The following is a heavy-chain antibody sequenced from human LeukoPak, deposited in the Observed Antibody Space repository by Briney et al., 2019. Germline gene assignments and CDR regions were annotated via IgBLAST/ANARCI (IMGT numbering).Heavy chain of an antibody. D-gene: IGHD6-19*01. Sequence: PGRSLRLSCAASGFTFDDYVMHWVRHAPGKGLEWVSGISWNSGSIGYADSVKGRFTISRDNAKNSLYLQMNSLRAEDTALYYCAKDKSGGWYDYFDYWGQGTLVTVSS. J-gene: IGHJ4*02. CDR2: ISWNSGSI. V-gene: IGHV3-9*01. CDR3: AKDKSGGWYDYFDY. CDR1: GFTFDDYV.